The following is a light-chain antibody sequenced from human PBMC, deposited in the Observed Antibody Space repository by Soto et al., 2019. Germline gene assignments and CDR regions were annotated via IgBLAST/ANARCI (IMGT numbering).Light chain of an antibody. CDR1: QSINHF. CDR3: QQRANWPRGT. CDR2: DVS. V-gene: IGKV3-11*01. Sequence: EIVLTQSPATLSLSPGERATLSCTTSQSINHFSAWYQEKPGQAPRLLIYDVSVRAAGTPARFSGSGSETDFTLTISSLEPEDSAIDYCQQRANWPRGTFGQGTKVEIK. J-gene: IGKJ2*02.